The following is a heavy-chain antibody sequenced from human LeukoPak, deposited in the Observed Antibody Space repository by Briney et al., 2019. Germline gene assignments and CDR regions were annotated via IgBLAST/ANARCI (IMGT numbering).Heavy chain of an antibody. V-gene: IGHV3-23*01. Sequence: PGGSLRLSCAASGFTFSSYAMSWVRQAPGKGLEWVSAISGSGGSTFYADSVKGRFTISRDNSKNTLYLQMNSLRAEDTAVYYRATYSSGWYREEDAFDIWGQGTMVTVSS. J-gene: IGHJ3*02. CDR2: ISGSGGST. CDR1: GFTFSSYA. CDR3: ATYSSGWYREEDAFDI. D-gene: IGHD6-19*01.